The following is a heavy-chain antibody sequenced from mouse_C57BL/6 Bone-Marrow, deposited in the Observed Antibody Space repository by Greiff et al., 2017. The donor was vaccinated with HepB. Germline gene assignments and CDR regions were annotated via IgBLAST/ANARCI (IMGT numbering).Heavy chain of an antibody. CDR3: ARRDGNPSWFAY. D-gene: IGHD2-1*01. CDR2: IDPSDSYT. V-gene: IGHV1-69*01. J-gene: IGHJ3*01. CDR1: GYTFTSYW. Sequence: QVQLQQPGAELVMPGASVKLSCKASGYTFTSYWMHWVKQRPGQGLEWIGEIDPSDSYTNYNQKFKGKSTLTVDKSSRTAYMQLSSLTSEDSSVYYCARRDGNPSWFAYWGQGTLVTVSA.